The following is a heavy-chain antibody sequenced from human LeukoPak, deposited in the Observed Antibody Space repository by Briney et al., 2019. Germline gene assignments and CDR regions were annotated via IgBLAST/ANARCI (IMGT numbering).Heavy chain of an antibody. CDR3: ARRNEYCYRPNCSDDSFGV. D-gene: IGHD2/OR15-2a*01. J-gene: IGHJ3*01. Sequence: SETLSLTCTVSGGSISSSGYYWGWIRQSPGKELEWIGSIYYTGSTYYNPSLKSRLTMSVDTSKNQFSLKLSSVTAADTAVYYCARRNEYCYRPNCSDDSFGVWGQGTMVTVSS. CDR1: GGSISSSGYY. V-gene: IGHV4-39*01. CDR2: IYYTGST.